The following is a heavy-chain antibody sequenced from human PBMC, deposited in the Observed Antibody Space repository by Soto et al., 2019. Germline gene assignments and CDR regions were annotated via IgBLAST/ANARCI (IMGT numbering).Heavy chain of an antibody. D-gene: IGHD2-15*01. J-gene: IGHJ4*02. V-gene: IGHV3-66*01. Sequence: GGSLRLSCAASGFTVSSNYMNWVRQAPGKGLEWVSRIYSGGSTYYADSVKGRFTISRDNSKNTLYLQMNSLRAEDTAVYYCAKSRLAGRIGFFDYWGQGTLVTVSS. CDR3: AKSRLAGRIGFFDY. CDR2: IYSGGST. CDR1: GFTVSSNY.